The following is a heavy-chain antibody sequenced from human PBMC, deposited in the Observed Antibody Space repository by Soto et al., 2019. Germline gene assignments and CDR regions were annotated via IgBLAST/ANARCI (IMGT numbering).Heavy chain of an antibody. Sequence: ASVKVSCKASGYTFTSYGISWVRQAPGQGLEWMGWTSAYNGNTNYAQKLQGRVTMTTDTSTSTAYMELRSLRSDDTAVYYCARDANSSGWYSRAFDIWGQGTMVTVSS. CDR1: GYTFTSYG. CDR3: ARDANSSGWYSRAFDI. J-gene: IGHJ3*02. CDR2: TSAYNGNT. D-gene: IGHD6-19*01. V-gene: IGHV1-18*01.